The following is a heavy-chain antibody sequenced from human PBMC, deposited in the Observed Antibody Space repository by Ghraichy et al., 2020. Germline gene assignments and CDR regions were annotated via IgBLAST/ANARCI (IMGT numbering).Heavy chain of an antibody. D-gene: IGHD6-6*01. Sequence: SQTLSLTCTVSGGSISSYYWSWIRQPPGKGLEWIGYIYTSGSTNYNPSLKSRVTISVDTSKHQFSLKLSSVTAADTAVYYCARRGSSSSSYFDYWGQGTLVTVSS. J-gene: IGHJ4*02. CDR2: IYTSGST. CDR1: GGSISSYY. CDR3: ARRGSSSSSYFDY. V-gene: IGHV4-4*09.